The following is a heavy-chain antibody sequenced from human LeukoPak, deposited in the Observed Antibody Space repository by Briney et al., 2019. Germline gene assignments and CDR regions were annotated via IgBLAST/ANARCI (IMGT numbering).Heavy chain of an antibody. D-gene: IGHD6-13*01. Sequence: PGGSLRLSCAASGFTFSSYAMSWVRQAPGKGLEWVSAISGSGGSTYYADSVKGRFTISRDNSKNTLYLQMNSLRAEDTAVYYCAKSIRDSSSWREYFQHWGQGTLVTVSS. V-gene: IGHV3-23*01. CDR3: AKSIRDSSSWREYFQH. J-gene: IGHJ1*01. CDR1: GFTFSSYA. CDR2: ISGSGGST.